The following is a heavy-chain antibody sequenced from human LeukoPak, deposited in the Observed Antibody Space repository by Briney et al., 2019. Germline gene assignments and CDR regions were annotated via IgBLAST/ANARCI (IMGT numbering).Heavy chain of an antibody. CDR2: ISGSGGGT. Sequence: TGGSLRLSCAASGFTFSSYAMSWVRQAPGKGLEWVSAISGSGGGTYYADSVKGRFTISRDNSKNTLYLQMNSLRAEDTAVYYCAKVGGYDGGAFDYWGQGTLVTVSS. V-gene: IGHV3-23*01. CDR1: GFTFSSYA. CDR3: AKVGGYDGGAFDY. J-gene: IGHJ4*02. D-gene: IGHD5-12*01.